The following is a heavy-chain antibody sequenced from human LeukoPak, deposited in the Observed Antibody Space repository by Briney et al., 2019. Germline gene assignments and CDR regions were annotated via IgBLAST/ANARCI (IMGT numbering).Heavy chain of an antibody. CDR3: ARDDYGDAFDI. CDR2: IKQDGSEK. V-gene: IGHV3-7*01. CDR1: GFTFSSYW. Sequence: GGSLRLSCAASGFTFSSYWMSWVRQAPGKGLEWVANIKQDGSEKYYVDSVKGRFTISRDNAKKSLYLQMNSLRAEDTAVYYCARDDYGDAFDIWGQGTMVTVSS. D-gene: IGHD4-17*01. J-gene: IGHJ3*02.